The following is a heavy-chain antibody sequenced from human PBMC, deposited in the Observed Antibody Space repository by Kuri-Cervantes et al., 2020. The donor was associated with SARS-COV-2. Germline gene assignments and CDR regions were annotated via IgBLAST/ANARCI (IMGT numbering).Heavy chain of an antibody. D-gene: IGHD3-22*01. CDR2: INHSGST. Sequence: GSLRLSCAADGGSFSCYYWSWLRQPPEKGLEWIGEINHSGSTNYKPSLKSRVTISVDTSKNQFSLKLSSVTAADTAVYYCARSTSTFRVITTPFDYWGQGTLVTVSS. CDR3: ARSTSTFRVITTPFDY. CDR1: GGSFSCYY. J-gene: IGHJ4*02. V-gene: IGHV4-34*01.